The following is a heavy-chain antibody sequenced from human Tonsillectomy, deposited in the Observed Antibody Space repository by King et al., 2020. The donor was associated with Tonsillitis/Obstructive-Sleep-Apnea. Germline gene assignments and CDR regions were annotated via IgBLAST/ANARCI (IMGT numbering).Heavy chain of an antibody. CDR1: GGSISSGDHY. Sequence: QLQESGPGLVKPSQTLSLTCTVSGGSISSGDHYWSWIRQHPGKGLEWIGCIYYSGSTYYNPSLRSRVTISVDTSKNQFSLKLSSVTAADTAVYYCARVVGYNWNQIYYWGQGTLVTVSS. CDR2: IYYSGST. J-gene: IGHJ4*02. D-gene: IGHD1-20*01. CDR3: ARVVGYNWNQIYY. V-gene: IGHV4-31*03.